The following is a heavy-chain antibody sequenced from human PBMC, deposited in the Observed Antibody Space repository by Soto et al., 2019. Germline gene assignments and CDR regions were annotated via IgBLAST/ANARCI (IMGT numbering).Heavy chain of an antibody. Sequence: QVQLVQSGAEVKKPGASVKVSCKASGYTFTSYGISWVRQAPGQGLEWLGWISAYDGNTNYAQSLHGRVFMTTDTSTRTAYMELRSLRSDDTAVYYCARGGHYDSSGSRNYYYYGMNVWGQGTTVTVSS. CDR2: ISAYDGNT. CDR1: GYTFTSYG. CDR3: ARGGHYDSSGSRNYYYYGMNV. D-gene: IGHD3-22*01. J-gene: IGHJ6*02. V-gene: IGHV1-18*01.